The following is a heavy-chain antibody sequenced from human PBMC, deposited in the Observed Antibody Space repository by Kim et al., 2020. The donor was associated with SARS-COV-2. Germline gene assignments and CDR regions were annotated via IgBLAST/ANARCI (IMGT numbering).Heavy chain of an antibody. Sequence: GGSLRLSCAASGFTYSSYCLQWSRQDLGKWLEWVSSIIGGGGSIYDADSVKGLFTISRDHSKNKLYLQMNSLRAEDTAVYYCATRGDYGDTAARAAFDIWGPGTMVTASS. V-gene: IGHV3-23*01. CDR3: ATRGDYGDTAARAAFDI. CDR2: IIGGGGSI. D-gene: IGHD4-17*01. J-gene: IGHJ3*02. CDR1: GFTYSSYC.